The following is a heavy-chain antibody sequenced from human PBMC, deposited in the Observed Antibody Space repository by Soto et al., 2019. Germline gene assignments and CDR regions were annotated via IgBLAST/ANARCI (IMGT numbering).Heavy chain of an antibody. Sequence: PGGSLRLSCAASGFTFSSYWMSWVRQAPGKGLEWVANIKQDGSEKYYVDSVKGRFTISGDNAKNSLYLQMNSLRAEDTAVYYCAREDIVVVVAVAFDIWGQGTMVTVSS. V-gene: IGHV3-7*03. CDR3: AREDIVVVVAVAFDI. CDR1: GFTFSSYW. D-gene: IGHD2-15*01. CDR2: IKQDGSEK. J-gene: IGHJ3*02.